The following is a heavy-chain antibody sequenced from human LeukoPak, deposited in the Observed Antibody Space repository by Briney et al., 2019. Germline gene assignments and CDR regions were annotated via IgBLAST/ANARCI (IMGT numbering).Heavy chain of an antibody. CDR3: AKGPQYYYDSSKRQFDY. Sequence: VASVKVSCKASGFTFTSSAMQWVRQARGQRLEWIGWIVVGSGNTNYAQKFQERVTITRDMSTSTAYMELSSLRSEDTAVYYCAKGPQYYYDSSKRQFDYWGQGTLVTVSS. D-gene: IGHD3-22*01. V-gene: IGHV1-58*02. CDR2: IVVGSGNT. CDR1: GFTFTSSA. J-gene: IGHJ4*02.